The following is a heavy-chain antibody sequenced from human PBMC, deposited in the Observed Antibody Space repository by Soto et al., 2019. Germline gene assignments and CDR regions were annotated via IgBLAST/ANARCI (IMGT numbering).Heavy chain of an antibody. V-gene: IGHV1-18*01. J-gene: IGHJ5*01. Sequence: ASVKVSCKASGYTFTTYGISWVRQAPGQGLEWMGWINGYNGNTKYAQKFQGRVTMTTDTSASTAYMELSSLRSEDTAVYYCARGGGWYVWFYFWGQGTLVTVSS. D-gene: IGHD6-19*01. CDR3: ARGGGWYVWFYF. CDR1: GYTFTTYG. CDR2: INGYNGNT.